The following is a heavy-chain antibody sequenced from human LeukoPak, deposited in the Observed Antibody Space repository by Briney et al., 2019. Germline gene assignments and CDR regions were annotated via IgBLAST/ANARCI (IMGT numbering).Heavy chain of an antibody. CDR1: GFTFSSYE. J-gene: IGHJ4*02. Sequence: GGSLRLSCAASGFTFSSYEMNWVRQAPGKGLEWVSYISSSGSTIYYADSVKGRFTISRDNAKNSLYLQMNSLRAEDTAVYYCAVAAIKDYFDYWGQGTLVTVSS. CDR2: ISSSGSTI. CDR3: AVAAIKDYFDY. D-gene: IGHD5-24*01. V-gene: IGHV3-48*03.